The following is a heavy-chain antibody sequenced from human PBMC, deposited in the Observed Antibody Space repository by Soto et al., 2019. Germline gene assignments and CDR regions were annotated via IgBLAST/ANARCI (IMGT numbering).Heavy chain of an antibody. Sequence: PGGSLRLSCAASGFTFSSYSMNWVRQAPGKGLEWVSYISSSSSTIYYADSVKGRFTISRDNAKNSLYLQMNSLRDEDTAVYYCARRVRQWLVLERYGMDVWGQGTTVTVSS. CDR3: ARRVRQWLVLERYGMDV. D-gene: IGHD6-19*01. CDR2: ISSSSSTI. J-gene: IGHJ6*02. CDR1: GFTFSSYS. V-gene: IGHV3-48*02.